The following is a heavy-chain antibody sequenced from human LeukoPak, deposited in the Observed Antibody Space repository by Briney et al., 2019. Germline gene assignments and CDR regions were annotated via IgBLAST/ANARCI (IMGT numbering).Heavy chain of an antibody. D-gene: IGHD6-6*01. CDR2: ISYDGSNK. J-gene: IGHJ4*02. Sequence: PGGSLRLSCAASGFTFSSYAMHWVRQAPGKGLEWVAVISYDGSNKYYADSVKGRFTISRDNSKNTLYLQMNSLRAEDTAVYYCARGIRSSGIHSGYFDYWGQGTLVTVSS. V-gene: IGHV3-30*01. CDR1: GFTFSSYA. CDR3: ARGIRSSGIHSGYFDY.